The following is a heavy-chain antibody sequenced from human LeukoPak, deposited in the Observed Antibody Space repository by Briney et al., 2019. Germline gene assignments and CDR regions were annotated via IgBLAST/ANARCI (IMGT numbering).Heavy chain of an antibody. V-gene: IGHV3-30-3*01. CDR1: GFTFSSYA. D-gene: IGHD3-10*02. Sequence: GRSLRLSCAASGFTFSSYAMHWVRQAPGKGLEWVAVISYDGSNKYYADSVKGRFTISRDNSKNTLYLQMNSLRAEDTAVYYCARDWMTMAWPIYYVEFWGQGTLVTVYS. CDR3: ARDWMTMAWPIYYVEF. J-gene: IGHJ4*02. CDR2: ISYDGSNK.